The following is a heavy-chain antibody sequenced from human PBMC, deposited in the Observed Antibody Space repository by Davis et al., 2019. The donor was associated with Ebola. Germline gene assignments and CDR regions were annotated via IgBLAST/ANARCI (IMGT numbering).Heavy chain of an antibody. Sequence: AASVTVSCQASGGTFSSYAISWVRQAIVQGLEWMGGIIPIFGTANYAQKFQGRVTITADESTSTAYMELSSLRSEDTAVYYCARGAADHRGIDFWGQGTMVTVSS. CDR1: GGTFSSYA. V-gene: IGHV1-69*13. CDR2: IIPIFGTA. D-gene: IGHD1-14*01. CDR3: ARGAADHRGIDF. J-gene: IGHJ4*02.